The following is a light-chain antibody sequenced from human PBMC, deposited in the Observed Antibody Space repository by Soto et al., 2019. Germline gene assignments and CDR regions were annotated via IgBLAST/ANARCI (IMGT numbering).Light chain of an antibody. Sequence: DIVMTQSPDSLAVSLGERATINCKSSQSVLYSSNNKNYLAWYQQRPGQPPKLLIYSASTRESGVPDRFRGSGSGPDFTLTITSLQSEDVAVYYCQQYESTPPTFGQGTKLEIK. CDR1: QSVLYSSNNKNY. CDR2: SAS. CDR3: QQYESTPPT. J-gene: IGKJ2*01. V-gene: IGKV4-1*01.